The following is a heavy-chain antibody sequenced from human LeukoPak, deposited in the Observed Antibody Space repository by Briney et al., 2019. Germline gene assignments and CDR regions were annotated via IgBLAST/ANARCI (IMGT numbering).Heavy chain of an antibody. Sequence: PSETLSLTCAVSGCTITQNNYCNLVRQPPREGLGLGVVVNHQGNTNYKPSLMGRVTISVDTSENQVSLQVTSVTAADTAVYYFAREGAPYPPLDYSGQGTLVTVS. V-gene: IGHV4-4*02. D-gene: IGHD3-16*01. CDR1: GCTITQNNY. CDR2: VNHQGNT. J-gene: IGHJ4*02. CDR3: AREGAPYPPLDY.